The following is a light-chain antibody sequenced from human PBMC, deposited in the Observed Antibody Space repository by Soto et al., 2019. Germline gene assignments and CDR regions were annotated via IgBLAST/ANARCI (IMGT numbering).Light chain of an antibody. CDR3: QQYNNWPPVT. V-gene: IGKV3-15*01. CDR2: GAS. CDR1: QSVYNN. J-gene: IGKJ3*01. Sequence: EIVMTQSPATLSVSPGVRATLSCRASQSVYNNLAWYQQKPGQAPRLLIYGASTRATGIPARFSGSGSGTEFTLTISSLQSEDFVVYFCQQYNNWPPVTFGPGTKVDIK.